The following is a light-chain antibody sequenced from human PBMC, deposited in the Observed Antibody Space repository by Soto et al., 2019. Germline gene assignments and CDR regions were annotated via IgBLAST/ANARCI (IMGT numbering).Light chain of an antibody. CDR3: QSYDSSVSKVV. V-gene: IGLV1-40*01. CDR2: GNS. Sequence: QAVVTQPPSVSGAPRQRVTISCTGSSSNIGAGYDVHWYQQLPGTAPKLLIYGNSNRPSGVPDRFSGSKSGTSASLAITGLQAEDEAAYYCQSYDSSVSKVVFGGGTKLTVL. J-gene: IGLJ2*01. CDR1: SSNIGAGYD.